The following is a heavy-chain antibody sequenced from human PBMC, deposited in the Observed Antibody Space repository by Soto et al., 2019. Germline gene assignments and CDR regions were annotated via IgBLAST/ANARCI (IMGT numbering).Heavy chain of an antibody. Sequence: ASVKVSCKSSGYTFTDYYLHWVRQAPGQGLEWMGWLNPNSGGTNYAQKFQGRVTMTRDTSISTAYMELSRLRSDDTAVYYCARDLVRFLEWLLSHENWFDPWGQGTLVTVS. CDR3: ARDLVRFLEWLLSHENWFDP. J-gene: IGHJ5*02. D-gene: IGHD3-3*01. CDR2: LNPNSGGT. CDR1: GYTFTDYY. V-gene: IGHV1-2*02.